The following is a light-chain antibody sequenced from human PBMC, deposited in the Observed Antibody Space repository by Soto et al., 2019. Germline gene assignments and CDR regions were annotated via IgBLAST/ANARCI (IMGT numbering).Light chain of an antibody. CDR3: EQRSDWPST. CDR1: ESVSRY. Sequence: EIVLTQSPATLSLSPGNRATLSCRASESVSRYLAWYQQKPGQAPRLLIYDASSRAAGIPARFSGSGSGTDFTLTITSLEPEDFEVYYCEQRSDWPSTCGGGTKVEIK. CDR2: DAS. J-gene: IGKJ4*01. V-gene: IGKV3-11*01.